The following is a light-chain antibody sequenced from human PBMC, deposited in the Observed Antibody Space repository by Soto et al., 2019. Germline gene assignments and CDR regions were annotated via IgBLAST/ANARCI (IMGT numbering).Light chain of an antibody. CDR1: QSLTSY. Sequence: EIVMTQSPATLSVSPGETATLSCRASQSLTSYLAWYQQKPDQAPRLLIYGISTRATDIPARFSGSGSGTEFTLTISSLQSEDFATYYCQQYNVYSWTFGQGTKVEIK. CDR3: QQYNVYSWT. V-gene: IGKV3-15*01. CDR2: GIS. J-gene: IGKJ1*01.